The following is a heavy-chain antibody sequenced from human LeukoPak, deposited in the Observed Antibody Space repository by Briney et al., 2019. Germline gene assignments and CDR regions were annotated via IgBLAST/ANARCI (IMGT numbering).Heavy chain of an antibody. Sequence: GGSLRLSCAVSGFTLSLYGMNWVRQAPGKGLEWISHISASSSAIFYADSVKGRFITSRDNTRSSLYLQMNSLRAEDTAVYYCVRDPSSVRLPFGSWGQETLVTVSS. D-gene: IGHD6-6*01. J-gene: IGHJ4*02. CDR2: ISASSSAI. V-gene: IGHV3-48*01. CDR3: VRDPSSVRLPFGS. CDR1: GFTLSLYG.